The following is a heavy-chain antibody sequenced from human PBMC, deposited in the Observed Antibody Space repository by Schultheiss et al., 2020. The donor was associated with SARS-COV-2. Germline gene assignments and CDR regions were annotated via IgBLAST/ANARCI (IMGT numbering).Heavy chain of an antibody. V-gene: IGHV1-18*01. CDR1: GYIFTSYA. J-gene: IGHJ6*02. CDR2: ISGYNGDT. CDR3: ARGKRSGGSYYGLGGMDV. Sequence: ASVKVSCKASGYIFTSYAISWVRRAPGQGLEWMGWISGYNGDTHYAQKFQGRVTITADKSTSTAYMELSSLRSEDTAVYYCARGKRSGGSYYGLGGMDVWGQGTTVTVSS. D-gene: IGHD1-26*01.